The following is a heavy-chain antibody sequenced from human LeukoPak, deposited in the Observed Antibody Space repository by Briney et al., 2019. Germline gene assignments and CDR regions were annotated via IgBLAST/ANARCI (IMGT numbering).Heavy chain of an antibody. CDR3: ARDQIVGAPLDY. Sequence: SVKVSCKASGGTFSSYAISWVRQAPGQGLEWMGRIIPIFGTANYAQKFQSRVTITTDESTSTAYMELSSLRSEDTAVYYCARDQIVGAPLDYWGQGTLVTVSS. D-gene: IGHD1-26*01. V-gene: IGHV1-69*05. CDR1: GGTFSSYA. J-gene: IGHJ4*02. CDR2: IIPIFGTA.